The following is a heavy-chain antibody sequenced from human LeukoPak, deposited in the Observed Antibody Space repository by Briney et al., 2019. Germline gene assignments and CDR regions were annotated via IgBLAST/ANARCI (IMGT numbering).Heavy chain of an antibody. Sequence: PGGSLRLSCAASGFTFSSYAMSWVRQAPGKGLEWVSAISGSGGSTYYADSVKGRFTISRDNSKNTLYLQMNSLRAEDTAVYYCAKAFGGVKILEWLLPDYYYYYMDVWGKGTTVTVSS. V-gene: IGHV3-23*01. CDR1: GFTFSSYA. J-gene: IGHJ6*03. D-gene: IGHD3-3*01. CDR3: AKAFGGVKILEWLLPDYYYYYMDV. CDR2: ISGSGGST.